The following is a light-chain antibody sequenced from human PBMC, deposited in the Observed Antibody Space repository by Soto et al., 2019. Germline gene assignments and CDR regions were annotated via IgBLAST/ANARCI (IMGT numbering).Light chain of an antibody. CDR1: QSVSSN. J-gene: IGKJ1*01. Sequence: EIVMTQSPATLSVYPGERATLSCRASQSVSSNLAWYQQKPGQAPRLLIYGASTRATGIPARFSGSGSGTKFTLTISTLQSEDFAVYYCQQYNNWPPWTFGQGTKV. CDR3: QQYNNWPPWT. V-gene: IGKV3-15*01. CDR2: GAS.